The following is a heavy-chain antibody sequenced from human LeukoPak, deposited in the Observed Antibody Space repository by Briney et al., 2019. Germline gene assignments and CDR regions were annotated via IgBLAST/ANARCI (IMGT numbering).Heavy chain of an antibody. J-gene: IGHJ4*02. CDR2: INPNTGGT. CDR3: ARDSRSWFDAY. Sequence: ASVKVSCKASGYALSDHYMHWVRQAPGQGPEWMGWINPNTGGTNYVQKFQGRVTMTRDTSISTVYLELSRLRSDDTALYYCARDSRSWFDAYWGQGTLVTVSS. V-gene: IGHV1-2*02. CDR1: GYALSDHY. D-gene: IGHD6-13*01.